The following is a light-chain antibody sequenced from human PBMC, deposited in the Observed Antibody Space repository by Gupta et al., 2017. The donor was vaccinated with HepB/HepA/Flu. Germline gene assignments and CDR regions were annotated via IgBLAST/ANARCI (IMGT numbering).Light chain of an antibody. V-gene: IGKV3-11*01. CDR3: QQRSLWPPT. J-gene: IGKJ4*01. CDR1: ETISNN. CDR2: DAS. Sequence: EIVLTQSPVTLSLSPGDTATLSCRANETISNNLAWYQKKPGQPPRLLIYDASVKATGVPARISGSGSGTEFSLIISRLEAGEFAVYYCQQRSLWPPTFGGGTKVEIK.